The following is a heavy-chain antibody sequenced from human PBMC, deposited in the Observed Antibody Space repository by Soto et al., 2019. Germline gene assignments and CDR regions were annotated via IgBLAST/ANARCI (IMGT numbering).Heavy chain of an antibody. V-gene: IGHV3-23*01. CDR2: ISGSGGST. CDR1: GSTFSSYA. D-gene: IGHD3-3*01. CDR3: AKARYDFWSGYYFF. J-gene: IGHJ4*02. Sequence: PGGSLRLSCAASGSTFSSYAMSWVRQAPGKGLEWVSAISGSGGSTYYADSVKGRFTISRDNSKNTLYLQMNSLRAEDTAVYYCAKARYDFWSGYYFFWGQGTLVTVSS.